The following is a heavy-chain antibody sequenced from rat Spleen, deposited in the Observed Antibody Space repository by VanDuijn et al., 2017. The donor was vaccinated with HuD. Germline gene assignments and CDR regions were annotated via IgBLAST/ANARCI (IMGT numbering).Heavy chain of an antibody. Sequence: EVQLVESGGGLVQPGRSLKLSCTASGFSFSDYNMAWVRQAPKKGLEWVANIIYDGSRTYYRDSVKGRFTISRDNAKRSLYLQMDSLRSEDTATYYCATPTIAAVGYYFDYWGQGVMVTVSS. J-gene: IGHJ2*01. CDR1: GFSFSDYN. D-gene: IGHD1-2*01. CDR3: ATPTIAAVGYYFDY. CDR2: IIYDGSRT. V-gene: IGHV5S10*01.